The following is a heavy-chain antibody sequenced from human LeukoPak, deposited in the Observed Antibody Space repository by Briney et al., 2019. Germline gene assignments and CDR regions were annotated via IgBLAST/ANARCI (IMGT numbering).Heavy chain of an antibody. D-gene: IGHD2-15*01. CDR2: ISSSGSTI. Sequence: GGSLRLSCAASGFTFSSCEMNWVRQAPGKGLEWVSYISSSGSTIYYADSVKGRFTISRDSYKNTLYLQMNSLRAEDAAVYYCAKAPVTTCSGAYCYPFDYWGQGTLVTVSS. J-gene: IGHJ4*02. CDR3: AKAPVTTCSGAYCYPFDY. V-gene: IGHV3-48*03. CDR1: GFTFSSCE.